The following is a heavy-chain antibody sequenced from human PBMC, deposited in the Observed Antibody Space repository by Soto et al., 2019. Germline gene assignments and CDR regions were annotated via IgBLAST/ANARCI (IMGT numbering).Heavy chain of an antibody. CDR2: INHSGST. J-gene: IGHJ4*02. D-gene: IGHD5-12*01. Sequence: QVQLQQWGAGLLKPSETLSLTCAVYGGSFSGYYWSWIRQPPGKGLEWIGEINHSGSTNYNPSLKSRVTISVDTSKNQFSLKLSSVTAADTAVYCCAREEMATISHWGQGTLVTVSS. CDR1: GGSFSGYY. V-gene: IGHV4-34*01. CDR3: AREEMATISH.